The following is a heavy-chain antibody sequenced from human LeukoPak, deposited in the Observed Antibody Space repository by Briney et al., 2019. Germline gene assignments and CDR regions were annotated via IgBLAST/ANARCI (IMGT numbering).Heavy chain of an antibody. D-gene: IGHD6-6*01. CDR3: ARDQSIAARQYYFDS. CDR2: IIPIFGTS. V-gene: IGHV1-69*05. Sequence: EASVKVSCKASGGTFRSYGISWVRQAPGQGLEWMGGIIPIFGTSSYPPKFQGRFSITTDESTTTAYMELSSLTSEDTAVYYCARDQSIAARQYYFDSWGQGTLLTVSS. J-gene: IGHJ4*02. CDR1: GGTFRSYG.